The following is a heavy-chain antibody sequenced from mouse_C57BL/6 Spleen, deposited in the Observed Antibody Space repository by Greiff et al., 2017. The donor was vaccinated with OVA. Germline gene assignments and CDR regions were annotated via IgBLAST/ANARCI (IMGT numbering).Heavy chain of an antibody. V-gene: IGHV1-63*01. J-gene: IGHJ1*03. CDR3: ARRNYYGSSPYWYFDV. Sequence: VQLQESGAELVRPGTSVKMSCKASGYTFTNYWIGWAKQRPGHGLEWIGDIYPGGGYTNYNEKFKGKATLTADKSSSTAYMQFSSLTSEDSAIYYCARRNYYGSSPYWYFDVWGTGTTVTVSS. CDR2: IYPGGGYT. D-gene: IGHD1-1*01. CDR1: GYTFTNYW.